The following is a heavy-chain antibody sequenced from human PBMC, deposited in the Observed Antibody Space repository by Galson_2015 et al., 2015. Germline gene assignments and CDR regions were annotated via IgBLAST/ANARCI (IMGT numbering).Heavy chain of an antibody. V-gene: IGHV3-74*01. CDR1: GSTFSSYW. CDR2: MNSDGSSI. CDR3: ARDRSVHSSGWHEDFQH. J-gene: IGHJ1*01. Sequence: SLRLSCAASGSTFSSYWMHWVRQAPGKGLMWVSRMNSDGSSISYADSVKGRFTISRDNAKNTLYMQMNSLRAEDTAVYYCARDRSVHSSGWHEDFQHWGQGTLVTVSS. D-gene: IGHD6-19*01.